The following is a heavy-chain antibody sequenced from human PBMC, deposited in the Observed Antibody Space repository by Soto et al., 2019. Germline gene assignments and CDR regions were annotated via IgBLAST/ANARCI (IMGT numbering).Heavy chain of an antibody. J-gene: IGHJ5*02. Sequence: PGGSLRLSWAASGFTFGSYAMIWVRQAPGKGLGWVPTISRSGDSTYYADSVNGRFTVSRDNSMNTLYMQMNSLRAEDTAVYYCAKSDTALSYGFDPWGQGTLVTVSS. CDR3: AKSDTALSYGFDP. V-gene: IGHV3-23*01. CDR2: ISRSGDST. D-gene: IGHD5-18*01. CDR1: GFTFGSYA.